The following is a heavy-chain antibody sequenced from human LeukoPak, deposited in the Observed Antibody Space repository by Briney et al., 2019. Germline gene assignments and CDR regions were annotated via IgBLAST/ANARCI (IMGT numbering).Heavy chain of an antibody. CDR3: ARADYYDILTGYYNDAFDI. V-gene: IGHV4-4*07. Sequence: SETLSLTCTVSGGSISSYYWSWIRQPAGKGLEWIGRIYTSGSTNYNPSLKSRVTMTVGTSKNRFSLKLSSVTAADTAVYYCARADYYDILTGYYNDAFDIWGQGTMVTVSS. CDR2: IYTSGST. J-gene: IGHJ3*02. D-gene: IGHD3-9*01. CDR1: GGSISSYY.